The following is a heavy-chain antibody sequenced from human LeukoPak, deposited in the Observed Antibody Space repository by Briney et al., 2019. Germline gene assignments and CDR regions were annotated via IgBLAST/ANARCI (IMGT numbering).Heavy chain of an antibody. CDR2: ISSSGSII. CDR1: GFTFRRWE. J-gene: IGHJ3*01. CDR3: ARHHYHSNPDAFAV. D-gene: IGHD2/OR15-2a*01. V-gene: IGHV3-48*03. Sequence: GGSLRVSCVAPGFTFRRWELRWGRQAPAKGLEWVSYISSSGSIIYYADSVKGRFTISRDSAKNSLYLQMNSLRAEDTAVYYCARHHYHSNPDAFAVWGQGTMVTVSS.